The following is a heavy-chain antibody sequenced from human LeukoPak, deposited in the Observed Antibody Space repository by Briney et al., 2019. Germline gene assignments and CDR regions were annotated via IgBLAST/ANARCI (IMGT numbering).Heavy chain of an antibody. CDR3: ARDTHYYDSSGYYPHDAFDI. D-gene: IGHD3-22*01. CDR2: ISSSNTTI. Sequence: TGGSLRLSCAASGFTFSSSNMNWVRQAPGKGLEWVSYISSSNTTIYYADSVKGRFTISRDNSKNTLYLQMNSLRAEDTAVYYCARDTHYYDSSGYYPHDAFDIWGQGTMVTVSS. V-gene: IGHV3-48*01. CDR1: GFTFSSSN. J-gene: IGHJ3*02.